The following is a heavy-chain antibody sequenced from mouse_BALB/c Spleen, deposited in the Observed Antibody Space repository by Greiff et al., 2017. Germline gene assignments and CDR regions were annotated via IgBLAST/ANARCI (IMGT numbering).Heavy chain of an antibody. CDR1: GFNIKDTY. CDR3: APYYYGSSYAMDY. V-gene: IGHV14-3*02. Sequence: EVQLQQSGAELVKPGASVKLSCTASGFNIKDTYMHWVKQRPEQGLEWIGRIDPANGNTKYDPKFQGKATITADTSSNTAYLQLSSLTSEDTAVYYCAPYYYGSSYAMDYWGQGTSVTVSS. J-gene: IGHJ4*01. CDR2: IDPANGNT. D-gene: IGHD1-1*01.